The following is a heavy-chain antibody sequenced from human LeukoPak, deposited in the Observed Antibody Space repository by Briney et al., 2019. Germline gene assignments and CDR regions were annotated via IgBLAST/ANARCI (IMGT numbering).Heavy chain of an antibody. CDR3: ARDHVFVDY. J-gene: IGHJ4*02. D-gene: IGHD2-21*01. Sequence: GGSLRLSCAASGFTLSSYAMHWVRQAPGKGLEWVAVISYDGSNKYYADSVKGRFTISRDNSKNTLYLQMNSLRAEDTAVYYCARDHVFVDYWGQGTLVTVSS. CDR2: ISYDGSNK. V-gene: IGHV3-30*04. CDR1: GFTLSSYA.